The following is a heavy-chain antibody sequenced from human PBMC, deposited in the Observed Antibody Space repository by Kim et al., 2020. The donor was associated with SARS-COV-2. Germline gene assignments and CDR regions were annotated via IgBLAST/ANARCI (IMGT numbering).Heavy chain of an antibody. Sequence: GGSLRLSCAASGFTFSSYGMHWVRQAPGKGLEWVAVIWYDGSNKYYADSVKGRFTISRDNSKNTLYLQMNSLRAEDTAVYYCAKVRYYDSSGYLGYWGQGTLVTVSS. D-gene: IGHD3-22*01. J-gene: IGHJ4*02. V-gene: IGHV3-33*06. CDR1: GFTFSSYG. CDR3: AKVRYYDSSGYLGY. CDR2: IWYDGSNK.